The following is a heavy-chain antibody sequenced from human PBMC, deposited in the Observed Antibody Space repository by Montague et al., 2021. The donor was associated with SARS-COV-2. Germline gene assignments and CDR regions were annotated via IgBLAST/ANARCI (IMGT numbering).Heavy chain of an antibody. CDR1: GYTFSRNG. CDR3: TKDSPLLLGPHALDI. CDR2: ISASNGNT. J-gene: IGHJ3*02. Sequence: SVKVSCKASGYTFSRNGISWVRQAPGQGLEWVGWISASNGNTNYAQRVQGRVIMTTDTSTSTVYMELRSLRFDYTAVYYCTKDSPLLLGPHALDIWGQGTMVAVSS. D-gene: IGHD3-16*01. V-gene: IGHV1-18*01.